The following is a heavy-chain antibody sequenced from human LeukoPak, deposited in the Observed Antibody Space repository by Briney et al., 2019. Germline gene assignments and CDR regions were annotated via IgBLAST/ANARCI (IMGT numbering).Heavy chain of an antibody. V-gene: IGHV1-69*06. CDR1: GGTFSSFA. CDR3: ARLAVVVTANDY. CDR2: IIPIFGTA. D-gene: IGHD2-21*02. Sequence: SVKVSCKASGGTFSSFAISWVRQAPGQGLEWMGGIIPIFGTANYAQKFQGRVTITADKSTSTAYMELSSLRSEDTAVYYCARLAVVVTANDYWGQGTLVTVSS. J-gene: IGHJ4*02.